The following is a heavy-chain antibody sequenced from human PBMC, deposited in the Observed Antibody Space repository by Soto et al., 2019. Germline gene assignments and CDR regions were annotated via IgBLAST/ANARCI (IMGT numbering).Heavy chain of an antibody. Sequence: PSETLSLTCTVSGGSISGYYWSWIRQPPGKGLEWIGYIYYSGSTNYNPSLKSRVTISVDTSKNQFSLKLSSVTAADTAVYYCARAQRMASMVRGVIKLDYWGQGTLVTVSS. J-gene: IGHJ4*02. CDR3: ARAQRMASMVRGVIKLDY. V-gene: IGHV4-59*01. CDR2: IYYSGST. CDR1: GGSISGYY. D-gene: IGHD3-10*01.